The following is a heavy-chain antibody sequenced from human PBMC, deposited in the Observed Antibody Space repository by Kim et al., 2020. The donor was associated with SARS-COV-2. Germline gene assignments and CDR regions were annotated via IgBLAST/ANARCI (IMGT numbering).Heavy chain of an antibody. V-gene: IGHV3-30*07. CDR3: AREDIVVVPAIDY. J-gene: IGHJ4*02. Sequence: YGNSVEGRFTHTTDSSKNPLYLHMNRLRAEDTAVYYCAREDIVVVPAIDYWGQGTLVTVSS. D-gene: IGHD2-2*01.